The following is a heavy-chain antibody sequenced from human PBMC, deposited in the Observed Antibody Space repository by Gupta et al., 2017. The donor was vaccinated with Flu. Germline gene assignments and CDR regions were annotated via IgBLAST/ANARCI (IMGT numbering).Heavy chain of an antibody. V-gene: IGHV3-7*01. CDR2: INQDGSQR. D-gene: IGHD1-1*01. CDR3: ARGDSSPYNWNGALS. Sequence: EVKLVESGGDLVQPGGSLRLSCVASGFRFSNYWMSWVRQAPGKGLEGVANINQDGSQRYYVGSVEGRFAISRDNAKSSLYLQMNSLRAEDTALYYCARGDSSPYNWNGALSWGQGTLGTVSS. CDR1: GFRFSNYW. J-gene: IGHJ4*02.